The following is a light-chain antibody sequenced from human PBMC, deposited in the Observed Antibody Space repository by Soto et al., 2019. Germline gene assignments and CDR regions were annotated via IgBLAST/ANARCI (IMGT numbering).Light chain of an antibody. V-gene: IGKV3D-15*01. CDR3: QHYDSLPIT. CDR1: QSISSN. J-gene: IGKJ5*01. CDR2: DAS. Sequence: EIVMTQSPATLSVSPGERATLSCRASQSISSNLAWYQQKPGQAPRLLIYDASNRATGIPARFSGSGSGTDFTLTISRLEPEDFAVFYCQHYDSLPITFGQGTRLEI.